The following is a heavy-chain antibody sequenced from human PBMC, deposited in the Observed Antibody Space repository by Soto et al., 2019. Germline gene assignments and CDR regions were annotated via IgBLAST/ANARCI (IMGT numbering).Heavy chain of an antibody. CDR2: IDPSDSYT. CDR1: GYSFTSYW. Sequence: GESLKISCKGSGYSFTSYWISWVRQMPGKGLEWMGRIDPSDSYTNYSPSFQGHVTISADKSISTAYLQWSSLKASDTAMYYCAAPHDYRRDYYYGMDVWGQGTTVTVSS. D-gene: IGHD4-17*01. J-gene: IGHJ6*02. V-gene: IGHV5-10-1*01. CDR3: AAPHDYRRDYYYGMDV.